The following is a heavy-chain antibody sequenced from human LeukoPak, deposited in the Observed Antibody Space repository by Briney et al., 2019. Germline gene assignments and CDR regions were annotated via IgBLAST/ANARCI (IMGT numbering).Heavy chain of an antibody. CDR1: GYTFTSYG. J-gene: IGHJ4*02. V-gene: IGHV1-18*01. Sequence: GASVKVSCKASGYTFTSYGISWVRQAPGQGLEWMGWISAYNGNTNYAQKLQGRVTMTTDTSTSTAYMELRSLRSGDTAVYYCARLRYYYDSSGPAPFDYWGQGTLVTVSS. D-gene: IGHD3-22*01. CDR3: ARLRYYYDSSGPAPFDY. CDR2: ISAYNGNT.